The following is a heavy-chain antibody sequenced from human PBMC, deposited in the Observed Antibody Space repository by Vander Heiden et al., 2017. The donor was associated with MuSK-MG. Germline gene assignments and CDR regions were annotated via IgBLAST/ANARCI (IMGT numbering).Heavy chain of an antibody. Sequence: QVQLQESGPGLVKPSQTLSLTCTVSGGSISSGSYYWSWIRQPAGKGLEWIGRIYTSGSTNYNPSLKSRVTISVDTSKNQFSLKLSSVTAADTAVYYCARGNYYGSGSYYTPSPKPHNWFDPWGQGTLVTVSS. CDR1: GGSISSGSYY. J-gene: IGHJ5*02. D-gene: IGHD3-10*01. CDR3: ARGNYYGSGSYYTPSPKPHNWFDP. CDR2: IYTSGST. V-gene: IGHV4-61*02.